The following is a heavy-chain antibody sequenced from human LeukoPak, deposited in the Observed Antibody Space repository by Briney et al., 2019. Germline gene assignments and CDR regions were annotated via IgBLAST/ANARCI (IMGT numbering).Heavy chain of an antibody. CDR1: GYTLTELS. J-gene: IGHJ4*02. V-gene: IGHV1-24*01. Sequence: GASAKVSCKVSGYTLTELSMHWVRQAPGKGLEWMGGFDPEDGETIYAQKFQGRVAMTEDTSTDTAYMELSSLEDTAVYYCATDVYSSGWYSRKFDYWGQGTLVTVSS. CDR2: FDPEDGET. D-gene: IGHD6-19*01. CDR3: ATDVYSSGWYSRKFDY.